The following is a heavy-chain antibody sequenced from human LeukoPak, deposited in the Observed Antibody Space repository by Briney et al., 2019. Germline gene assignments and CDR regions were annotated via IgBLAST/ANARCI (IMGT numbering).Heavy chain of an antibody. V-gene: IGHV3-21*01. D-gene: IGHD1-14*01. J-gene: IGHJ4*02. Sequence: GGSLRLSCAASGFTFSSYTMSWVREAPGKGLEWVSSISSSINYIYHADSVKGRFTISRDDAQNSVYLQMNSLKDEDTAVYYCARSRTSSPYDKNLNFWGQGTLVIVSS. CDR3: ARSRTSSPYDKNLNF. CDR2: ISSSINYI. CDR1: GFTFSSYT.